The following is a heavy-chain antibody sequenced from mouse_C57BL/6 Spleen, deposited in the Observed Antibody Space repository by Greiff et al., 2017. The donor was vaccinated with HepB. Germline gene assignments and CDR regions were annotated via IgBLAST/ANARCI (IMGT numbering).Heavy chain of an antibody. V-gene: IGHV1-26*01. CDR2: INPNNGGT. CDR1: GYTFTDYY. Sequence: VQLQQSGPELVKPGASVKISCKASGYTFTDYYMNWVKQSHGKSLEWIGDINPNNGGTSYNQKFKGKATLTVDKSSSTAYMELRSLTSEDSAVYYCARSDDGDPWFAYWGQGTLVTVAA. D-gene: IGHD2-13*01. J-gene: IGHJ3*01. CDR3: ARSDDGDPWFAY.